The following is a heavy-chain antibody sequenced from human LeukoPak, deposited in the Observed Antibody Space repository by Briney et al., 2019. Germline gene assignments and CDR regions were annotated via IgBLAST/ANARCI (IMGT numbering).Heavy chain of an antibody. CDR1: GFTFSSYT. CDR2: ISSSSTYI. J-gene: IGHJ4*02. Sequence: GGSLRLSCAASGFTFSSYTMNWVRQAPGRGLEWVSSISSSSTYINYADSVKGRFTISRDNAKNSLYLQMNSLRAEDTAVYYCAKGGYYSSYFDYWGQGTLVTVSS. D-gene: IGHD3-22*01. CDR3: AKGGYYSSYFDY. V-gene: IGHV3-21*01.